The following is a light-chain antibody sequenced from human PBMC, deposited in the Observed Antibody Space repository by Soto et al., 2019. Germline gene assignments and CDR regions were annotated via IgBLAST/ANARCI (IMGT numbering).Light chain of an antibody. V-gene: IGKV1-13*02. J-gene: IGKJ1*01. CDR2: DAS. Sequence: AIQLTQSPSSLSASVGDRFTMTCRSSQGISSALAWYQQKPGKAPKLLIYDASSLESGVPSRFSGSGSGTDFTLTISSLQPDDFATYYCQQYNSYSPWTFGQGTKV. CDR1: QGISSA. CDR3: QQYNSYSPWT.